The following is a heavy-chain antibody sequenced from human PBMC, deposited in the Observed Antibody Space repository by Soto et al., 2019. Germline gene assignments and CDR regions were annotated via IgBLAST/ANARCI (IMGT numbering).Heavy chain of an antibody. CDR2: ISAYTGDK. D-gene: IGHD6-13*01. V-gene: IGHV1-18*01. CDR1: GYTFINYG. J-gene: IGHJ6*02. CDR3: ARGDPHIPAVGEV. Sequence: ASVKVSCKASGYTFINYGVSWVRQAPGRGLEWRGWISAYTGDKKYLQNVQGRVTLTTDTSTSTAYMEMRTLRSDDTAAYYCARGDPHIPAVGEVWGQGTTVTVSS.